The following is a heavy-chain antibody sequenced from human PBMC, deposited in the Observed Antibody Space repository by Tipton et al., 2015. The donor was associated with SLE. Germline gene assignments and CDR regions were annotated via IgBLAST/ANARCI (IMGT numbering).Heavy chain of an antibody. CDR2: FFYRGST. J-gene: IGHJ4*02. V-gene: IGHV4-39*07. Sequence: GLVKPSETLSLTCTVSGDSVSTSNHYWGWIRQSPGQGLDWIGNFFYRGSTYYNPSLKSRVTISTDTSKNQFSLRLSSVTAADTAVYYCASAQLGAWRFDSWGQGTLVTVSS. CDR3: ASAQLGAWRFDS. CDR1: GDSVSTSNHY. D-gene: IGHD1-1*01.